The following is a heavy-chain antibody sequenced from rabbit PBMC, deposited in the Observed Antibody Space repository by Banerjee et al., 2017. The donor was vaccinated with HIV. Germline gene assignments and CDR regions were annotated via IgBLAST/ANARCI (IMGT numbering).Heavy chain of an antibody. CDR1: GFSFSSYYY. CDR3: AREVYGDNNFYL. V-gene: IGHV1S40*01. J-gene: IGHJ4*01. D-gene: IGHD2-1*01. CDR2: INTSSGNT. Sequence: QSLEESGGGLVQPGGSLTLSCTASGFSFSSYYYMCWVRQAPGKGLEWIACINTSSGNTGYANWAKGRFTISKASSTTVTLQMTSLTAADTATYFCAREVYGDNNFYLWGPGTLVTVS.